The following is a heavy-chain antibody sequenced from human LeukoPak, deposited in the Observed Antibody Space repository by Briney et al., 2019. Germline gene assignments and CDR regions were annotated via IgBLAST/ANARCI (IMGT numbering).Heavy chain of an antibody. CDR2: VYYSGST. V-gene: IGHV4-59*12. Sequence: SETLSLTCSVSGDSISTYYWSWIRQPPGKALEWIGYVYYSGSTDYNPSLKSRVTISVDTSKKQFSLNLNSVTAADTAVYYCARRAPIGEISYWGQGTLVTVSS. D-gene: IGHD3-10*01. CDR1: GDSISTYY. CDR3: ARRAPIGEISY. J-gene: IGHJ4*02.